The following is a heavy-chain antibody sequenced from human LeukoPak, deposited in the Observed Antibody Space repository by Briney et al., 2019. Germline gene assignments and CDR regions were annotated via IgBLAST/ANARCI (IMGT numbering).Heavy chain of an antibody. CDR2: IKQDGSEK. J-gene: IGHJ4*02. Sequence: GGSLRLSCAASGFTFSNFWMSWVRQAPGKGLEWVANIKQDGSEKYYVDTVKGRFTISRDNAKNTLSLQMNSLRAEDTGVYYCVKDFPGGSSWFNGGVYWGQGTLVTVSS. V-gene: IGHV3-7*01. CDR1: GFTFSNFW. CDR3: VKDFPGGSSWFNGGVY. D-gene: IGHD6-13*01.